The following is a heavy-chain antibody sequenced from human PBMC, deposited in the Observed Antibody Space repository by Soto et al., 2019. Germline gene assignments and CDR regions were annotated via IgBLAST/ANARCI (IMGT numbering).Heavy chain of an antibody. Sequence: VQLLESGGGLVQPGGSLRLSCAASGFTFSSYAMSWVRQAPGKGLEWVSAISGSGGSTYYADSVKGRFTISRDNSKNTLYLQMNSLRAEDTAVYYCAKSLYSISIAVAGTVLDYWGQGTLVTVSS. D-gene: IGHD6-19*01. CDR3: AKSLYSISIAVAGTVLDY. CDR2: ISGSGGST. V-gene: IGHV3-23*01. J-gene: IGHJ4*02. CDR1: GFTFSSYA.